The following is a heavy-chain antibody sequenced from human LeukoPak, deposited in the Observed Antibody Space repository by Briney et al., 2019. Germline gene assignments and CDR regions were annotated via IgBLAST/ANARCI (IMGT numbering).Heavy chain of an antibody. CDR3: TSGVAYDYESSGYYQYYFDY. CDR2: IRSKAYGGTT. CDR1: GFTFGDYA. J-gene: IGHJ4*02. D-gene: IGHD3-22*01. V-gene: IGHV3-49*04. Sequence: GGSLRLSCTASGFTFGDYAMSWVRQAPGKGLEWVGFIRSKAYGGTTEYAASVKGRFTISRDDSKSIAYLQMNSLKTEDTAVYYCTSGVAYDYESSGYYQYYFDYWGQGTLVTVSS.